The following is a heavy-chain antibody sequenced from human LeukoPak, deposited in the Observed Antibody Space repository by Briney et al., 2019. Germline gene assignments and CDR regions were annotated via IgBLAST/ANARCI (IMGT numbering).Heavy chain of an antibody. Sequence: GGSLRLSCAASGFTFSNYAMTWVRQAPGKGLEWVSDISGSDGSTYYADSVKGRFTISRDNSKNTLYLQMNSLKTEDTAVYYCTTMTVVPTDYWGQGTLVTVSS. J-gene: IGHJ4*02. CDR3: TTMTVVPTDY. V-gene: IGHV3-23*01. CDR2: ISGSDGST. D-gene: IGHD2-2*01. CDR1: GFTFSNYA.